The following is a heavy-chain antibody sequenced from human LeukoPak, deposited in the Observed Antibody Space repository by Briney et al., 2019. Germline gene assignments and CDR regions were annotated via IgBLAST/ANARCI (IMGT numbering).Heavy chain of an antibody. V-gene: IGHV1-8*01. Sequence: ASVKVSCKASGYTFTSYDINWVRQATGQGLEWMGWMNPNSGNTNYAQKLQGRVTMTTDTSTSTAYMELRSLRSDDTAVYYCARGRSYDILGDEWGQGTLVTVSS. CDR1: GYTFTSYD. D-gene: IGHD3-9*01. CDR2: MNPNSGNT. J-gene: IGHJ4*02. CDR3: ARGRSYDILGDE.